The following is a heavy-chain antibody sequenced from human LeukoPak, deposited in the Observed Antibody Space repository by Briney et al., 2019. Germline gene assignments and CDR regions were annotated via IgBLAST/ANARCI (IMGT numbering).Heavy chain of an antibody. Sequence: SETLSLTCAVSGYSISSGYYWGWIRQPPGKGLEWIGSIYHSGSTYYNPSLKSRVTISVDKSKNQFSLKLSSVTAADTAVYYCARVGAYYDILTGYYRGWFDPWGQGTLVTVSS. V-gene: IGHV4-38-2*01. D-gene: IGHD3-9*01. CDR1: GYSISSGYY. CDR3: ARVGAYYDILTGYYRGWFDP. J-gene: IGHJ5*02. CDR2: IYHSGST.